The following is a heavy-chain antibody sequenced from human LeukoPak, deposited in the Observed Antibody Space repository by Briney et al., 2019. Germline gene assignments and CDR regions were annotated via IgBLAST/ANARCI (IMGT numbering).Heavy chain of an antibody. CDR1: GGTFSSYA. Sequence: SVKVSCKASGGTFSSYAISWVRQAPGQGLEWMGGIITIFGTTNYAQKFLGRVTTTTHESQSTAYVELSSLTSKDPAVYYSASSAITIVRGVMINWFYPWGQRALLTLSP. CDR3: ASSAITIVRGVMINWFYP. CDR2: IITIFGTT. J-gene: IGHJ5*02. D-gene: IGHD3-10*01. V-gene: IGHV1-69*05.